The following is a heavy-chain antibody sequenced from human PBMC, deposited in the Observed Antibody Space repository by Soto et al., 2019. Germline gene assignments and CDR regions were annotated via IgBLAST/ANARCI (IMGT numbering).Heavy chain of an antibody. J-gene: IGHJ4*02. V-gene: IGHV1-2*04. CDR1: GYTFTGYY. D-gene: IGHD3-10*01. CDR3: ARAEVYGSGSYYTY. Sequence: QVQLVQSGAEVKKPGASVKVSCKASGYTFTGYYMHWVRQAPGQGLEWMGWINPNSGGTKYAQKFQGWVTMTRDTSISTAYMELSRLRSDDTAVYYCARAEVYGSGSYYTYWGQGTLVTVSS. CDR2: INPNSGGT.